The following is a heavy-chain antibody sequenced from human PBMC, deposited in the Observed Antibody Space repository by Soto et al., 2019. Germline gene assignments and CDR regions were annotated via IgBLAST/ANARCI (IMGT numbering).Heavy chain of an antibody. CDR1: GGSISSYY. V-gene: IGHV4-59*08. CDR2: SYYSGST. D-gene: IGHD4-17*01. Sequence: PSETLYLTCTVSGGSISSYYWGWIRQPPGKGLEWIGYSYYSGSTNYNPSLKSRVTISVDTSKNQYSLKLSSVTAADTAVYYCARHITVTPGGYYYYMDVWGKGTTVTVSS. CDR3: ARHITVTPGGYYYYMDV. J-gene: IGHJ6*03.